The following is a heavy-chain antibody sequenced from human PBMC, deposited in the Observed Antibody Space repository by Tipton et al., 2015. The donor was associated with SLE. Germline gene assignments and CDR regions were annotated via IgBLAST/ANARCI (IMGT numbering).Heavy chain of an antibody. V-gene: IGHV3-74*01. Sequence: SLRLSCAASGFTFNIFWMHWVRRAPGKGLVWVSRINTDGSTTSYADSVKGRFTISRDNAKNTVYLQMNSLRPEDTAVYYCASSLLVVYAELDYWGQGTLVTVSS. CDR1: GFTFNIFW. CDR2: INTDGSTT. D-gene: IGHD2-8*02. J-gene: IGHJ4*02. CDR3: ASSLLVVYAELDY.